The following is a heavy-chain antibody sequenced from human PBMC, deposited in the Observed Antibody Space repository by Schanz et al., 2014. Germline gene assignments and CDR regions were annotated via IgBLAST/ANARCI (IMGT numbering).Heavy chain of an antibody. CDR3: ARDRQQLVGRIGYYYGMDV. CDR1: GFTFDDYA. J-gene: IGHJ6*02. Sequence: QVLESGGGFVQPGGSLRLSCAASGFTFDDYAMHWVRQAPGKGLEWVSGISWNSGSIGYADSVKGRFTISRDNSKNTLYLQMNSLRAEDTAVYYCARDRQQLVGRIGYYYGMDVWGQGTTVTVSS. D-gene: IGHD6-13*01. V-gene: IGHV3-9*01. CDR2: ISWNSGSI.